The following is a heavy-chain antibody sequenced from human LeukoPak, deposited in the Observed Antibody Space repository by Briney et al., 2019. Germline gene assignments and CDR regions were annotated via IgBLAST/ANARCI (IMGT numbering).Heavy chain of an antibody. Sequence: GGSLRLSCAAAGFTFSNYWMHWVRQAPGKGLVWVSRINSDGSSRNYADSVKGRFTISRENAKNTLYLQMNSLRVEDTAVYYCASASSHRIAAGGDYWGQGTLVTVSS. J-gene: IGHJ4*02. CDR1: GFTFSNYW. CDR3: ASASSHRIAAGGDY. CDR2: INSDGSSR. V-gene: IGHV3-74*01. D-gene: IGHD6-13*01.